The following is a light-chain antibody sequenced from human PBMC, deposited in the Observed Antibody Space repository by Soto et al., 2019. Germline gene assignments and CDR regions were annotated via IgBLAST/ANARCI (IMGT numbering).Light chain of an antibody. J-gene: IGKJ1*01. Sequence: EILLTQSPCTLSSSPGERATLSCRASQSISTSYLGWYQQRPGQAPRLLIYGTSSRATGIPDRFRGSGSGTEFTLTISRLEPEDFAVYYCQQYNSWFRTFGQGTKVDIK. CDR2: GTS. V-gene: IGKV3-20*01. CDR1: QSISTSY. CDR3: QQYNSWFRT.